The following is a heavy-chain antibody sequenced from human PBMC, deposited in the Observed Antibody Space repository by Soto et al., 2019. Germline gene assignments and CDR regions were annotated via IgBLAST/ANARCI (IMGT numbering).Heavy chain of an antibody. CDR1: GNSISSGLYS. J-gene: IGHJ4*02. V-gene: IGHV4-4*02. Sequence: PTDTLSLTFTDSGNSISSGLYSLWWVRQPPGKGLEWIGEIYHSGSTNYNPSLKSRVTISVDKSKNQFSLKLSSVTAADTAVYYCARVHRGPFDYWGQGTLVTVSS. CDR2: IYHSGST. CDR3: ARVHRGPFDY. D-gene: IGHD3-10*01.